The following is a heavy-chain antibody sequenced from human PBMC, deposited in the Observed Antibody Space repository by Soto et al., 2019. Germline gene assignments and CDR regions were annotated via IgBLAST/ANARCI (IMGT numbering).Heavy chain of an antibody. CDR1: GGSFSGHY. V-gene: IGHV4-34*01. D-gene: IGHD6-13*01. J-gene: IGHJ6*02. CDR2: INHSGST. Sequence: SETLSLTCAVYGGSFSGHYWSWIRQPPGKGLEWIGEINHSGSTNYNPSFKSRVTITVDTSKNQFSLKLSSVTAADTAVYYCARGTSSSWYGYYYYGMDVWGQGTTVTVSS. CDR3: ARGTSSSWYGYYYYGMDV.